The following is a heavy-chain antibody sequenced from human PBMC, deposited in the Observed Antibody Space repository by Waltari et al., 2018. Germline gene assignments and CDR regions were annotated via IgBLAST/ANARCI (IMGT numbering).Heavy chain of an antibody. V-gene: IGHV3-23*01. CDR3: AKVDGYGYFFDY. Sequence: EVQLLESGGGLVQPGGSLRLSCAASGFTFSNYAMSWVRPAPGKGLEWVAGISGSGDNTYYADSVKGRFTISRDNKNTLYLQMNSLRAEDTAIYYCAKVDGYGYFFDYWGQGTLVTVSS. J-gene: IGHJ4*02. D-gene: IGHD5-18*01. CDR2: ISGSGDNT. CDR1: GFTFSNYA.